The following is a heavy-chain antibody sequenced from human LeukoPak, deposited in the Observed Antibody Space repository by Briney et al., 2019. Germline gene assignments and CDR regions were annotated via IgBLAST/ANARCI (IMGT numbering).Heavy chain of an antibody. CDR2: IIPILGIA. V-gene: IGHV1-69*04. CDR1: GGTFSSYA. CDR3: ARDEIAAAGRIDY. J-gene: IGHJ4*02. D-gene: IGHD6-13*01. Sequence: SVKVSCKASGGTFSSYAISWVRQAPGQGLEWMGRIIPILGIANYAQKFQGRVTITADKSTSTAYMELSSLRSEDTAVYYCARDEIAAAGRIDYWGRGTLVTVSS.